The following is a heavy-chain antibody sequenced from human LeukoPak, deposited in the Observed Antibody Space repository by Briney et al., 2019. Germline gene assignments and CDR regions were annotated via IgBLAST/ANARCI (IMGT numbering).Heavy chain of an antibody. Sequence: PGGSLRLSCAASGLAFRTSWMSWVRQAPGKGLEWVANINQDGTVKYYVDSVKGRFTISRDSAKNSLYLQVDSLRVEDTSVYYCAELGITMIGGVWGKGTTVTISS. CDR1: GLAFRTSW. CDR2: INQDGTVK. D-gene: IGHD3-10*02. CDR3: AELGITMIGGV. J-gene: IGHJ6*04. V-gene: IGHV3-7*01.